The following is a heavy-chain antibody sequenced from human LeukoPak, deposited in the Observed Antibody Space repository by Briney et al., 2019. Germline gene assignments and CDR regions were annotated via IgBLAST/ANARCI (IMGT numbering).Heavy chain of an antibody. CDR1: GFTFSTYW. CDR2: IKSDGSSI. J-gene: IGHJ4*02. V-gene: IGHV3-74*03. Sequence: GGPLRLSCAASGFTFSTYWMHWVRQDPGKGLVWVSRIKSDGSSIMYADSVRGQFTISRDNAKNTLYLQMNSLRAEDTAVYYCSRDLDYGGRSNFDHWGQGTLVTVSS. CDR3: SRDLDYGGRSNFDH. D-gene: IGHD4-23*01.